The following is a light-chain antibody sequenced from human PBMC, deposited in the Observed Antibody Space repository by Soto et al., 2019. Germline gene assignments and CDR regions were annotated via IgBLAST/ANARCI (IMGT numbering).Light chain of an antibody. Sequence: IRMSQSPSTLSASVGDRVTITCRASQSISSWLAWYQQKPGKAPKLLIYKASSLESGVPSRFSGSGSGTDFTLTISSLQPEDFATYYCQQANSFPRTFGQGTKVDIK. V-gene: IGKV1-5*03. CDR1: QSISSW. J-gene: IGKJ1*01. CDR3: QQANSFPRT. CDR2: KAS.